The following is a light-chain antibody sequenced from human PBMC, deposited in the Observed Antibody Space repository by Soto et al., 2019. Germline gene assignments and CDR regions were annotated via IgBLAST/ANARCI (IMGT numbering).Light chain of an antibody. V-gene: IGKV1-9*01. J-gene: IGKJ4*01. CDR2: AAS. Sequence: DIQLTQSPSSLSASVGDRVTITCRASQAISSYLAWYQQKPGKAPKLLIYAASTSQSGVPSRFSGSGSGTEFTLTISSLQPEDFATYYCQQLNSYPLTFGGGTKVEIK. CDR1: QAISSY. CDR3: QQLNSYPLT.